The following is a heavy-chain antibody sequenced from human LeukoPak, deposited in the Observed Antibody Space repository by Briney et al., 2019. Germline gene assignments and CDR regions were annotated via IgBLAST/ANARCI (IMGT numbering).Heavy chain of an antibody. J-gene: IGHJ6*02. D-gene: IGHD5-24*01. CDR3: ARDSFPRRDGYNLGWDDYYYGMDV. Sequence: GGSLRLSCAASGFTFSDYYMSWIRQAPGKGLEWVSYISSGGSTIYYADSVKGRFTISRDNAKNSLYLQMNSLRAEDTAVYYCARDSFPRRDGYNLGWDDYYYGMDVWGQGTTVTVSS. CDR1: GFTFSDYY. V-gene: IGHV3-11*01. CDR2: ISSGGSTI.